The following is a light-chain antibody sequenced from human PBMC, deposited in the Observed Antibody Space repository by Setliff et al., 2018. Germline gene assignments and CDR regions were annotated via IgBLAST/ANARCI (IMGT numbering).Light chain of an antibody. Sequence: ALTQPASVSGSPGQSITISCTGTSSDVGGYNYVSWYQQHPGKAPKLMIYDVSNRPSGVSNRFSGSKSGNTASLTISGLQAEDEADYYCSSYTSSSTLPVFGGGTKGTVL. CDR1: SSDVGGYNY. J-gene: IGLJ3*02. V-gene: IGLV2-14*03. CDR3: SSYTSSSTLPV. CDR2: DVS.